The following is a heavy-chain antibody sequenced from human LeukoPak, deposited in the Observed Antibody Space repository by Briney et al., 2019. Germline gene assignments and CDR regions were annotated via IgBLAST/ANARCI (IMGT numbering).Heavy chain of an antibody. V-gene: IGHV1-24*01. J-gene: IGHJ4*02. CDR1: VYTLTELS. CDR2: FYPEDGET. CDR3: ATYPIFINMVRGVINPYYFDY. D-gene: IGHD3-10*01. Sequence: ASVKVSCKVSVYTLTELSMHCVRQAPGKGLEWMGGFYPEDGETIYAQKFQGRVTMTERTSTDTPYMELSSLRSEDTAVYYCATYPIFINMVRGVINPYYFDYWGQGTLVTVSS.